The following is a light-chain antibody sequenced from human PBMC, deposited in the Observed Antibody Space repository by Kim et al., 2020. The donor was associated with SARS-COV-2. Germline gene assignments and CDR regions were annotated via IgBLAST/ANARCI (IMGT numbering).Light chain of an antibody. V-gene: IGKV1-39*01. Sequence: SESVGDRVTITCRASQSISSYLNWYQQKPRKAPKLLIYAASSLQSGVPSRFSGSGSGTDFTLTISSLQPEDFATYYCQQSYSTPQTFGQGTKLEI. CDR1: QSISSY. CDR2: AAS. J-gene: IGKJ2*01. CDR3: QQSYSTPQT.